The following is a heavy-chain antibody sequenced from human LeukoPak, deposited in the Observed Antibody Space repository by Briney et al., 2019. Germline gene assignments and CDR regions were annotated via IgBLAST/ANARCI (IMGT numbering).Heavy chain of an antibody. CDR1: GGTFSSYA. CDR3: ARGGHYYYYMDV. J-gene: IGHJ6*03. V-gene: IGHV1-69*13. CDR2: IIPIFGTA. Sequence: SVKVSCKASGGTFSSYAISWVRQAPGQGLEWMGGIIPIFGTANYAQKFQGRVTITADESTSTAYMELSSLRSEDTAVYYCARGGHYYYYMDVWGKGTTVTISS. D-gene: IGHD1-26*01.